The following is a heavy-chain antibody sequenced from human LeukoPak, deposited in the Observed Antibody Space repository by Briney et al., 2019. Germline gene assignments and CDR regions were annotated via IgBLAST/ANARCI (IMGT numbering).Heavy chain of an antibody. V-gene: IGHV1-69*13. Sequence: ASVKVSCKASGGTFSSYAISWVRQAPGQGLEWMGGIIPIFGTANYAQKFQGRVTITADESTSTAYMELSSLRSEDTAVYYCASRVAVAGTSYWFDPWGQRTLVTVSS. CDR3: ASRVAVAGTSYWFDP. CDR2: IIPIFGTA. J-gene: IGHJ5*02. D-gene: IGHD6-19*01. CDR1: GGTFSSYA.